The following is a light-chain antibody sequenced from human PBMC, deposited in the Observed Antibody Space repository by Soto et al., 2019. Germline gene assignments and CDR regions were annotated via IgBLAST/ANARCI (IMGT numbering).Light chain of an antibody. V-gene: IGLV1-51*01. CDR3: GTWDSSLSVGV. CDR2: DNY. J-gene: IGLJ2*01. Sequence: QSELTQPPSVSATPGQKVTISCSGTSSNIGNNYVSWYQQFPGAAPKLLIYDNYKRPSGIPDRFSGSKSGTSATLVITGLQTGDEADYYCGTWDSSLSVGVFGGGSKLTVL. CDR1: SSNIGNNY.